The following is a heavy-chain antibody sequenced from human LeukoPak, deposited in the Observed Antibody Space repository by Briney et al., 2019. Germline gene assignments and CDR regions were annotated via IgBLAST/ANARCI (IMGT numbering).Heavy chain of an antibody. J-gene: IGHJ3*02. V-gene: IGHV3-74*01. CDR1: GFTFSSYS. CDR2: INSDGGST. D-gene: IGHD6-25*01. CDR3: ARRSAAKDAFDI. Sequence: GGSLRLSCAASGFTFSSYSMNWVRQAPGKGLVWVSRINSDGGSTSYTDSVKGRFTISRDNAKNTLYLQMNSLRAEDTAVYYCARRSAAKDAFDIWGQGTKVTVSS.